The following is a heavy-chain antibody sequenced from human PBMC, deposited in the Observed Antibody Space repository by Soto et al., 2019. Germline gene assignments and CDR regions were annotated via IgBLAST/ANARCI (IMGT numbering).Heavy chain of an antibody. Sequence: PSETLSLTCTVSGGSISSYYWSWIRQPPGKALEWIGYIYYSGSTNYNPSLKSRVTISVDTSKNQFSLKLSSVTAADTAVYYCAREGITGIFDYWGQGTLVTVSS. J-gene: IGHJ4*02. V-gene: IGHV4-59*01. CDR2: IYYSGST. CDR1: GGSISSYY. CDR3: AREGITGIFDY. D-gene: IGHD1-20*01.